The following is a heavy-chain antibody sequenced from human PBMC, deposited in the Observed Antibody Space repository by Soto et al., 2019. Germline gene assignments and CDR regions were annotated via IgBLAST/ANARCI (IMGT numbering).Heavy chain of an antibody. CDR2: ISAYNGNT. V-gene: IGHV1-18*01. CDR1: RYTFTSYG. D-gene: IGHD3-22*01. CDR3: ARRRTYYDSSGSGAWFDP. J-gene: IGHJ5*02. Sequence: SGKVSCKASRYTFTSYGISWVRQAPGQGLEWMGWISAYNGNTNYAQKLQGRVTMTTDTSTSTAYMELRSLRSDDTAVYYCARRRTYYDSSGSGAWFDPWGQGTLVTVSS.